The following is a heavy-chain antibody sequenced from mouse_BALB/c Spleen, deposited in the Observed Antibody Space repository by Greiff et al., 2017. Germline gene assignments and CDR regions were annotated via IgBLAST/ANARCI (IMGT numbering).Heavy chain of an antibody. Sequence: EVMLVESGGGLVKPGGSLKLSCAASGFAFSSYDMSWVRQTPEKRLEWVAYISSGGGSTYYPDTVKGRFTISRDNAKNTLYLQMSSLKSEDTAMYYCAIIYYGYSYAMDYWGQGTSVTVSS. J-gene: IGHJ4*01. D-gene: IGHD2-2*01. CDR3: AIIYYGYSYAMDY. CDR1: GFAFSSYD. CDR2: ISSGGGST. V-gene: IGHV5-12-1*01.